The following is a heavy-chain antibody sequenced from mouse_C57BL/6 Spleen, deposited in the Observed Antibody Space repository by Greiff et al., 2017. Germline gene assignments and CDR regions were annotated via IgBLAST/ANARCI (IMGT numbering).Heavy chain of an antibody. D-gene: IGHD2-4*01. Sequence: QVQLQQSGPELVKPGASVKISCKASGYTFTDYYINWVKQRPGQGLEWIGWIVPGRGSTYYNEKFKGKATFTVDKSSSTAYMLLSSLTSEDSAVYFCAIGLIRGSYYDYDDWYVCGWGTGTTVTFSS. V-gene: IGHV1-75*01. CDR3: AIGLIRGSYYDYDDWYVCG. CDR2: IVPGRGST. CDR1: GYTFTDYY. J-gene: IGHJ1*03.